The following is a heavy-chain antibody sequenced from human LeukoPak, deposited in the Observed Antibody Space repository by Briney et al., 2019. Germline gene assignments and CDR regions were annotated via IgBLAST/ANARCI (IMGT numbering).Heavy chain of an antibody. CDR1: GFTFSSYS. J-gene: IGHJ4*02. CDR2: ISSSISVI. V-gene: IGHV3-48*04. Sequence: GGSLRLSCAASGFTFSSYSMNWVRQAPGKGLEWVSYISSSISVIYYADSVKGRFTISRDNAQNSLYLQMNSLRAEDTAVYYCAMKYCCSTSCLIDYWGQGTLVTVSS. D-gene: IGHD2-2*01. CDR3: AMKYCCSTSCLIDY.